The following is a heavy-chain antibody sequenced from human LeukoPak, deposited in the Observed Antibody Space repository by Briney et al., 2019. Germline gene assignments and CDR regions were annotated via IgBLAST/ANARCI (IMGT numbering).Heavy chain of an antibody. CDR2: IWSDGSNK. V-gene: IGHV3-33*08. Sequence: PGGSLRLSCAASGFTFSIHAMGWVRQAPGKGLEWVAVIWSDGSNKYYADSVRGRFTISRDNSKNTMYLQMNSLRAEDTAVYYCARTGYCSSTSCYKSFDYWGQGTLVTVSS. CDR1: GFTFSIHA. D-gene: IGHD2-2*02. J-gene: IGHJ4*02. CDR3: ARTGYCSSTSCYKSFDY.